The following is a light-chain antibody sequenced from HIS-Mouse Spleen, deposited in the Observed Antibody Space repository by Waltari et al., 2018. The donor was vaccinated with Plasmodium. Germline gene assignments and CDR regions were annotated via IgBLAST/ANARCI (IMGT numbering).Light chain of an antibody. V-gene: IGLV2-8*01. Sequence: QSALTQPPSASGSPGQSVTISCTGTSSDVGGYNYVSWYQQHPGKAPKLMVYEVISRPSGVPDRLSGSKAGNPASLTFSGLQAEDEADYYCSSYAGSNNLVFGGGTKLTVL. CDR1: SSDVGGYNY. J-gene: IGLJ2*01. CDR2: EVI. CDR3: SSYAGSNNLV.